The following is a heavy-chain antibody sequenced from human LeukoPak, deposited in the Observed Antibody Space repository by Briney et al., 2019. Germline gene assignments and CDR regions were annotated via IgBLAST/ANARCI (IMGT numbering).Heavy chain of an antibody. V-gene: IGHV4-39*07. CDR1: GGSISSSSYY. D-gene: IGHD2-2*01. J-gene: IGHJ4*02. Sequence: PETLSLTCTVSGGSISSSSYYWGWIRQPPGKGLEWIGSIYYSGSTYYNPSLKSRVTISVDTSKNQFSLKLSSVTAADTAVYYCARGLGHIVVVPAAIDYWGQGTLVTVSS. CDR2: IYYSGST. CDR3: ARGLGHIVVVPAAIDY.